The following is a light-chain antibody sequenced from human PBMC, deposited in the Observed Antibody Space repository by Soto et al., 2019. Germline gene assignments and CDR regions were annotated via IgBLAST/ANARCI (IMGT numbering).Light chain of an antibody. CDR2: DAS. CDR1: QSVSSY. V-gene: IGKV3-11*01. Sequence: EIVLTQSPATLSLSPGERATLSCRASQSVSSYLAWYQQKPGQAPRLLIYDASNRATGIPARFSGSGSGTDFTLTISSLEPEDVAVYYCQQYYSTPGTFGQGTKLEIK. CDR3: QQYYSTPGT. J-gene: IGKJ2*01.